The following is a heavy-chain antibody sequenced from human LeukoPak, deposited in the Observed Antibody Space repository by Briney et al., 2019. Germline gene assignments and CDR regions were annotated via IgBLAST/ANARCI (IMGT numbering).Heavy chain of an antibody. D-gene: IGHD2-2*01. CDR2: ISYDGSNK. V-gene: IGHV3-30*03. J-gene: IGHJ6*02. CDR1: GFTFSSYS. Sequence: PGGSLRLSCAASGFTFSSYSMNWVRQAPGKGLEWVAVISYDGSNKYYADSVKGRFTISRDNSKNTLYLQMNSLRAEDTAVYYCAREVPAALYYYGMDVWGQGTTVTVSS. CDR3: AREVPAALYYYGMDV.